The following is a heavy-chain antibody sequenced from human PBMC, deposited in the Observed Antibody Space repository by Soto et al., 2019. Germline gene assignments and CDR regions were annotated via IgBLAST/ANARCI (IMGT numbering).Heavy chain of an antibody. CDR1: GGSISSGGYY. V-gene: IGHV4-31*03. CDR2: IYYSGST. Sequence: HVQLQESGPGLLKPSQTLSLTCTVSGGSISSGGYYWRWIRQHPGKVLDCIGYIYYSGSTYYNPCRKRRVTISVDTSKNHCALKLSSVTAADTAVYYCARVCSCGSCYSGYRYWGQGTLLPVSS. CDR3: ARVCSCGSCYSGYRY. D-gene: IGHD2-15*01. J-gene: IGHJ4*02.